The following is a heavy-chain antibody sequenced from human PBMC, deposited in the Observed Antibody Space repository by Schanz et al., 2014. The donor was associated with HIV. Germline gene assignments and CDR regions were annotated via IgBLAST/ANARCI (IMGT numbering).Heavy chain of an antibody. CDR1: GFTFRTHG. V-gene: IGHV3-30*18. D-gene: IGHD6-13*01. CDR2: IPYDGSIK. Sequence: QVQLVESGGGVVQPGRSLRLSWAASGFTFRTHGIHWVRQAPAKGLEWVAVIPYDGSIKEYADSVKGRFAISRDNSKNTVYLQMNSLRGEDSAVYYCAKVGRIYSTTWIDHWGQGTLVTVSS. CDR3: AKVGRIYSTTWIDH. J-gene: IGHJ4*02.